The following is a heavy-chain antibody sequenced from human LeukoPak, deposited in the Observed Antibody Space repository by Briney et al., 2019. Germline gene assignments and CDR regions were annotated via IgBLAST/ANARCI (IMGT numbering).Heavy chain of an antibody. Sequence: SETLSLTCTVSSGSIGSSSNYWGWIRQAPGKGLEWIGNVYYSGSTFYNPSLKSRVTISVDTSKNQFALKLRSVTAADTAIYYCARASFNVVFGNWFDPWGQGTLVTVSS. J-gene: IGHJ5*02. D-gene: IGHD2-8*01. CDR2: VYYSGST. CDR1: SGSIGSSSNY. V-gene: IGHV4-39*01. CDR3: ARASFNVVFGNWFDP.